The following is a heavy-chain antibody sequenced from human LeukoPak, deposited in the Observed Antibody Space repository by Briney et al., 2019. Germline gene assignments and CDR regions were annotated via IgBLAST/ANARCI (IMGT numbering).Heavy chain of an antibody. V-gene: IGHV3-30*18. CDR2: ISYDGSNK. D-gene: IGHD2-2*02. Sequence: GGSLRLSCAASGFTFSSYGMHWVRQAPGKGLEWVAVISYDGSNKYYADSVKGRFTISRDNSKNTLHLQMNSLRAEDTAVYYCAKGTSCYMGGVCYYYGMDVWGQGTTVTVSS. CDR1: GFTFSSYG. CDR3: AKGTSCYMGGVCYYYGMDV. J-gene: IGHJ6*02.